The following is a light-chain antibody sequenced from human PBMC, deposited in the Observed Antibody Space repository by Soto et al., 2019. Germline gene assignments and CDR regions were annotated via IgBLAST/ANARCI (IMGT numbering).Light chain of an antibody. Sequence: EIVMTQSPATLSVSPGERATLSCRASQSVNINLAWYQQKPGQAPRLLIYSTATRATGIPARFSGSGSGTEFTLTISSLQSEDFAVYYCQQYNNWPSLTFGGGTKVEIK. CDR2: STA. CDR3: QQYNNWPSLT. V-gene: IGKV3-15*01. J-gene: IGKJ4*01. CDR1: QSVNIN.